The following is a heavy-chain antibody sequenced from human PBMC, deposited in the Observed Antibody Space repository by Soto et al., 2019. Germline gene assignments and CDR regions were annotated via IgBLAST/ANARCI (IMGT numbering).Heavy chain of an antibody. V-gene: IGHV4-59*01. CDR2: IHYSGST. Sequence: PSETLSLTCTVSGGSIPPYYWSWIRQTPGKGLEWIGYIHYSGSTNYNPSLKSRVTISVDTSKNQFSLKLTSVTEADTAVYYCAREKDWGNVAFDIWGQGTMVTVSS. CDR3: AREKDWGNVAFDI. D-gene: IGHD7-27*01. CDR1: GGSIPPYY. J-gene: IGHJ3*02.